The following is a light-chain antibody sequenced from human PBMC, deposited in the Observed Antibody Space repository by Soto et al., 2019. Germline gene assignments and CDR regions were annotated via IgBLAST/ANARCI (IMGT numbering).Light chain of an antibody. CDR1: SSNIGSNT. V-gene: IGLV1-44*01. J-gene: IGLJ3*02. CDR2: STN. Sequence: QSVLTQPPSASGTPGQRVTISCSGSSSNIGSNTVNWYQQLPGTAPKLLIFSTNQRPSGVPDRFSGSKSGTSASLAISGLQSEDEADYYCAPWDDSLNGWVFGGGTKLTVL. CDR3: APWDDSLNGWV.